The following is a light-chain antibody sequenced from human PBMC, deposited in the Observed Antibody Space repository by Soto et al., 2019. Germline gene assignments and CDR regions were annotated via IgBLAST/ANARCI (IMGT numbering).Light chain of an antibody. CDR2: DAS. V-gene: IGKV3-11*01. CDR1: QSVSSN. J-gene: IGKJ4*01. CDR3: QQRSSWPLT. Sequence: EIVMTQSPATLSVSPGERATLSCRASQSVSSNLAWYQQKPGQAPRLLIYDASNRATGIPARFSGSGSGTDFTLTISSLEPEDFAVYFCQQRSSWPLTFGGGT.